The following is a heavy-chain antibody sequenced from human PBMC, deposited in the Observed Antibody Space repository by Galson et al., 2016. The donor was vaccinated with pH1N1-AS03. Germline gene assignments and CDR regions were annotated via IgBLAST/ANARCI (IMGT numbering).Heavy chain of an antibody. D-gene: IGHD3-10*01. CDR2: IYYTGDT. Sequence: SETLSLTCTVSDGSVWSYYWTWIRQPPGKGLEWIGTIYYTGDTNYNPSLKSRLTMSVDRAKNQLSLKLSSVTAAATAVYYCARGPTWFGPQQFYLDYWGQGALVSVSS. CDR3: ARGPTWFGPQQFYLDY. J-gene: IGHJ4*02. CDR1: DGSVWSYY. V-gene: IGHV4-59*02.